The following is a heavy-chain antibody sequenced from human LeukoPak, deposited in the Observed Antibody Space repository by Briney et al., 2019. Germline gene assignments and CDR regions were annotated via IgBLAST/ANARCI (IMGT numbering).Heavy chain of an antibody. J-gene: IGHJ5*02. V-gene: IGHV1-46*01. D-gene: IGHD3-22*01. CDR1: GYTFTGYY. CDR2: INPSGSSI. Sequence: ASVKVSCKASGYTFTGYYMHWVRQAPGQGLEWMGIINPSGSSINYAQKFQGRVTMTRDTSTSTVYMELSSLRPEDTAVFYCARGPPGRVYDSTKRGLFDPWGQGTLVTVSS. CDR3: ARGPPGRVYDSTKRGLFDP.